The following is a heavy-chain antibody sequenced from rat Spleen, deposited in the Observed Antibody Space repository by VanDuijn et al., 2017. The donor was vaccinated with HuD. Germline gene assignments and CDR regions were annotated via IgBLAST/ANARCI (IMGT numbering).Heavy chain of an antibody. CDR2: ISYDGSST. CDR1: GFTFSDYY. V-gene: IGHV5-29*01. J-gene: IGHJ2*01. D-gene: IGHD4-3*01. CDR3: ASSNSGFDY. Sequence: EVQLVESGGGLVQPGGTLKLSCAASGFTFSDYYMAWVRQAPTKGLEWVATISYDGSSTYYRDSVKGRFTISRDNAKSTLYLQMDSLRSEDTATYYCASSNSGFDYWGQGVMVTVSS.